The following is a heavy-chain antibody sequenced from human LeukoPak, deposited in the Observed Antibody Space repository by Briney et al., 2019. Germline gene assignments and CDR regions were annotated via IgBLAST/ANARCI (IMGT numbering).Heavy chain of an antibody. CDR1: GGSFSGYY. J-gene: IGHJ5*02. Sequence: SETLSLTCAVYGGSFSGYYWSWIRQPPGKGLEWIGGINHSGSTNYNPSLKSRVTISVDTSKNQFSLKLSSVTAADTAVYYCARGSVRYCSSTSCRNWFDPWGQGTLVTVSS. CDR3: ARGSVRYCSSTSCRNWFDP. D-gene: IGHD2-2*01. V-gene: IGHV4-34*01. CDR2: INHSGST.